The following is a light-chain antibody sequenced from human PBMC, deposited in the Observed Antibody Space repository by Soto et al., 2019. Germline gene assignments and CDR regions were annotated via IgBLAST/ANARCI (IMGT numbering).Light chain of an antibody. J-gene: IGKJ5*01. CDR3: QQYGSSPLIT. V-gene: IGKV3-20*01. CDR2: GAS. CDR1: QSVSSSY. Sequence: EIVMTQSPATLSVSPGDRATLSCRASQSVSSSYLAWYQQKPGQAPRLLIYGASSRATGIPDRFSGSGSGTDFTLTISRLEPEDFAVYYCQQYGSSPLITFGQGTRLEI.